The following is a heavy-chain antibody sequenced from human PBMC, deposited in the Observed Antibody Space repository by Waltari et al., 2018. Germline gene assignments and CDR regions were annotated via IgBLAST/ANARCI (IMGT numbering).Heavy chain of an antibody. CDR1: GYSFTSYC. CDR3: ARSPYCGGDCSDDAFDI. Sequence: EVQLVQSGAEVKKPGESLKISCKGSGYSFTSYCIGWVRQMPGKGLEWMGIIYPGDSDTRYSPSFQGQVTISADKSISTAYLQWSSLKASDTAMYYCARSPYCGGDCSDDAFDIWGQGTMVTVSS. J-gene: IGHJ3*02. D-gene: IGHD2-21*01. V-gene: IGHV5-51*01. CDR2: IYPGDSDT.